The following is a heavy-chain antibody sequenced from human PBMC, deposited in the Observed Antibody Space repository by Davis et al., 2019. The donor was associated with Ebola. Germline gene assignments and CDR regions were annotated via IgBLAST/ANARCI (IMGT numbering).Heavy chain of an antibody. V-gene: IGHV3-11*01. CDR1: GITFNDYF. CDR3: TLLQEHL. Sequence: PGGSLRLSCEASGITFNDYFMSWIRQAPGKEMEWISYISGSGSTIYYSDSVEGRFTISRDNAKKSLFLQMNSLHQGPIGLPPGTLLQEHLWG. J-gene: IGHJ6*01. CDR2: ISGSGSTI.